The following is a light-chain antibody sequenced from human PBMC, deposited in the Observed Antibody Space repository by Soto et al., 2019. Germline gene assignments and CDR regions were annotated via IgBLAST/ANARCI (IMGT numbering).Light chain of an antibody. Sequence: QSVLTQPPSVSAAPGQRAAISGSGGGSKIGNNYVSWYQHLPGTAPKLLFKENNARPSGIPDRFSGSKSGTSATLGITGLQTGDEADYYCGTWDSSLSAFDVFGTGTKVTVL. CDR1: GSKIGNNY. V-gene: IGLV1-51*02. CDR3: GTWDSSLSAFDV. J-gene: IGLJ1*01. CDR2: ENN.